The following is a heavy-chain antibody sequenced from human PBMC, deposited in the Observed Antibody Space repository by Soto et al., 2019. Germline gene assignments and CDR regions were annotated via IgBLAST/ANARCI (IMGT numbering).Heavy chain of an antibody. CDR1: GGTFSSYA. CDR3: ARYRVGGSGSHPPGY. D-gene: IGHD3-10*01. V-gene: IGHV1-69*01. Sequence: QVQLVQSGAEVKKPGSSVKVSCKASGGTFSSYAISWVRQAPGQGLEWMGGIIPIFGTANYAQKFQGRVTITADESTSTAYMELSSLRSEYTAVYYCARYRVGGSGSHPPGYWGQGTLVTVSS. CDR2: IIPIFGTA. J-gene: IGHJ4*02.